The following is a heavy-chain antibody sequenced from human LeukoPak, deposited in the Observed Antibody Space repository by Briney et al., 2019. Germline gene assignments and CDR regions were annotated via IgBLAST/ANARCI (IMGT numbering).Heavy chain of an antibody. CDR1: GESVSSNSAA. CDR3: ARDWSSWYGGDYFDY. J-gene: IGHJ4*02. D-gene: IGHD6-13*01. CDR2: TYYRSKWYN. V-gene: IGHV6-1*01. Sequence: SQTLSLTCATSGESVSSNSAAWNWIRQSPSRGLEWLGSTYYRSKWYNDYAVSVKSRITINPDTSKNQFSLQLNSVTPEDTAVYYCARDWSSWYGGDYFDYWGQGTLVTVSS.